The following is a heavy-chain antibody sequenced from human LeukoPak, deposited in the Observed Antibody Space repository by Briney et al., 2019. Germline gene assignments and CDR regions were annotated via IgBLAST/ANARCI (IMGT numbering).Heavy chain of an antibody. CDR3: ARESLGGGDY. D-gene: IGHD3-10*01. CDR1: GFTFSGFG. V-gene: IGHV3-30*19. CDR2: ISYDGSNK. Sequence: PSGGSLRLSCAASGFTFSGFGMHWVRQAPGKGLEWVAVISYDGSNKYYADSVKGRFTISRDNSKNTLYLQMNSLRAEDTAVYYCARESLGGGDYWGQGTLVTVSS. J-gene: IGHJ4*02.